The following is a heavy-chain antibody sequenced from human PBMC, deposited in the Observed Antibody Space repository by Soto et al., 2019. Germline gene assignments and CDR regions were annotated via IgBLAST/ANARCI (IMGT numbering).Heavy chain of an antibody. CDR1: GFTFSSYA. CDR3: AKDRSTVKMYYYYYGMDV. D-gene: IGHD4-17*01. J-gene: IGHJ6*02. Sequence: LRLSCAASGFTFSSYAMSWVRQAPGKGLEWVSAISGSGGSTYYADSVKGRFTISRDNSKNTLYLQMNSLRAEDTAVYYCAKDRSTVKMYYYYYGMDVWGQGTTVTVSS. V-gene: IGHV3-23*01. CDR2: ISGSGGST.